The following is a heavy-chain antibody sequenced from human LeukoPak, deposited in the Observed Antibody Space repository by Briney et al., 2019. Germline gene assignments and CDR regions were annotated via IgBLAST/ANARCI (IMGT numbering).Heavy chain of an antibody. J-gene: IGHJ4*02. CDR2: ISGSGGST. CDR3: AKAPVEQWLGQDY. Sequence: GGSLRLSCAASGFTFSSYAMSWVRQAPGKGLEWVSAISGSGGSTHYADSVKGRFTISRDNSKNTLYLQMNSLRAEDTAVYYCAKAPVEQWLGQDYWGQGTLVTVSS. D-gene: IGHD6-19*01. CDR1: GFTFSSYA. V-gene: IGHV3-23*01.